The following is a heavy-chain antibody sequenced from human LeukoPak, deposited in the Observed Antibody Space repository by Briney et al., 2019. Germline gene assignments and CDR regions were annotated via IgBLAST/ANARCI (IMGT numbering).Heavy chain of an antibody. V-gene: IGHV1-69*13. CDR2: IIPIFGTA. CDR1: GGTFSSYA. J-gene: IGHJ5*02. CDR3: ASSYCSSTSCPIGFDP. D-gene: IGHD2-2*01. Sequence: ASVKVPCKASGGTFSSYAISWVRQAPGQGLEWMGGIIPIFGTANYAQKFQGRVTITADESTSIAYMELSSLRSEDTAVYYCASSYCSSTSCPIGFDPWGQGTLVTVSS.